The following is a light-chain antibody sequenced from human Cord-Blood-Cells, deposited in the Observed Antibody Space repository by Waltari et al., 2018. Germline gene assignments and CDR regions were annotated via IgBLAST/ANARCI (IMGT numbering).Light chain of an antibody. CDR2: EFS. J-gene: IGLJ3*02. CDR1: SSDVGGYNY. CDR3: CSYAGSYTWV. Sequence: QSALTQPRSVSGSPGQSVTISCTGTSSDVGGYNYVSWYQQHPGKAPKLMLYEFSDRPAGGPDRFSGSKSGNTASLTISGLQSEDESYYYCCSYAGSYTWVFGGGTKLTVL. V-gene: IGLV2-11*01.